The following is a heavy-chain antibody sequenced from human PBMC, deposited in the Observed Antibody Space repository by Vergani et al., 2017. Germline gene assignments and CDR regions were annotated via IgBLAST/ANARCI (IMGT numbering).Heavy chain of an antibody. CDR2: ISGSGGST. D-gene: IGHD5-18*01. CDR1: GFTFSSYA. J-gene: IGHJ6*02. CDR3: TKGDTAHHLYYYYGMDV. Sequence: EVQLLESGGGLVQPGGSLRLSCAASGFTFSSYAMSWVRQAPGKGLEWVSAISGSGGSTYYADSVKGRFTIPRDNSKNTLYLQMNSLRAEDTAVYYCTKGDTAHHLYYYYGMDVLGQGTTVTLSS. V-gene: IGHV3-23*01.